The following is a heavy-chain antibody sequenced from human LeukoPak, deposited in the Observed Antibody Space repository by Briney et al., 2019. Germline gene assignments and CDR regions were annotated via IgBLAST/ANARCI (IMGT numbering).Heavy chain of an antibody. CDR2: INPSGGST. Sequence: ASVKVSCKTSGYTFTSYYLQWVRQAPGQGLEWMGVINPSGGSTSSAQKFQGRVTMTRDTSTSTVYMELSSLRSEDTAVYYCAKEVRGYSYLTPDYWGQGTLVTVSS. J-gene: IGHJ4*02. D-gene: IGHD5-18*01. CDR3: AKEVRGYSYLTPDY. V-gene: IGHV1-46*01. CDR1: GYTFTSYY.